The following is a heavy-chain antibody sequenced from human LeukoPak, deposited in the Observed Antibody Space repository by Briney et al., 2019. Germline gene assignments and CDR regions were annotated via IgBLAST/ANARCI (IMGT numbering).Heavy chain of an antibody. D-gene: IGHD6-19*01. Sequence: GRSLRLSCAASGFTVSNTYMSWVRQAPGKGLEWVSVIYSGGGTFYSESVKGRFTISRDYSKNTLYLQMNSLRADDTAVYYCARDSSGPAFWGQGTLVTVSS. J-gene: IGHJ4*02. CDR2: IYSGGGT. V-gene: IGHV3-53*01. CDR3: ARDSSGPAF. CDR1: GFTVSNTY.